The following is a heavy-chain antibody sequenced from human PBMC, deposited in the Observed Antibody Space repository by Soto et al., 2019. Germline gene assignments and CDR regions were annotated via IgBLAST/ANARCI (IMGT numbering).Heavy chain of an antibody. CDR1: GFTVSDYC. J-gene: IGHJ4*02. D-gene: IGHD5-18*01. Sequence: VGALRLSCPPSGFTVSDYCMSCSRQAPGKGLDWVAYINSNSSWRNYAYSWKGRFTVSRDNAKNSRYLQMNSLRAEDTAVYYCARDNVVDTAGVFDYWGQGPLVTVSS. V-gene: IGHV3-11*06. CDR3: ARDNVVDTAGVFDY. CDR2: INSNSSWR.